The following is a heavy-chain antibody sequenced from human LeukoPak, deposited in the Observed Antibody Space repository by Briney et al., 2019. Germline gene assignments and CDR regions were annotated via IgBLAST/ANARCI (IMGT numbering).Heavy chain of an antibody. J-gene: IGHJ6*03. CDR1: GYSISSDYY. Sequence: SETLSLTCTVSGYSISSDYYWGWIRQPPGKGLEWIGSIHHSGSTYYNPSLKSRVTISVDTSQNQSSLKVSSVTAADTAVYYCARASTGRDSPYYYYMDVWGKGTTVTVSS. D-gene: IGHD1-1*01. CDR2: IHHSGST. CDR3: ARASTGRDSPYYYYMDV. V-gene: IGHV4-38-2*02.